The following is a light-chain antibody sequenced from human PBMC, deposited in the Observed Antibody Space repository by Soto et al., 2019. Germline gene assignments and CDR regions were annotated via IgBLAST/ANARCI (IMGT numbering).Light chain of an antibody. CDR1: ESIYSW. CDR2: KTS. Sequence: IQMTQSPSTLSASVGDTVTITCRASESIYSWLAWYKQIPGKAPQLLIYKTSILQGGVPSRFSGSGSGAEYTLTISSLQPDDFATYFCQEYNTTSRTFRQGTRVEI. J-gene: IGKJ1*01. CDR3: QEYNTTSRT. V-gene: IGKV1-5*03.